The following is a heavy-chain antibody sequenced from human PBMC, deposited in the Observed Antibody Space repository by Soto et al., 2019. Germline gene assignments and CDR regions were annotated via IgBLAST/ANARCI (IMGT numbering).Heavy chain of an antibody. CDR3: AKDTRGGNSRLFDC. J-gene: IGHJ4*02. CDR1: GFTFDDYA. CDR2: ISWNSGSI. D-gene: IGHD4-4*01. Sequence: EVQLVESVGALVQPGRSLRLSCAASGFTFDDYAMHWVRQAPGKGLEWVSGISWNSGSIGYADSVKGRFTISRDNSKTSLYLQMNSLRAEDTAFYYCAKDTRGGNSRLFDCWGQGTLVTVSS. V-gene: IGHV3-9*01.